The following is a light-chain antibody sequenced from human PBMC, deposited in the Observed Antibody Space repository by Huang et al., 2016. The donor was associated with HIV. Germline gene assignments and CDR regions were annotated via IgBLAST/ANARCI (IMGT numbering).Light chain of an antibody. V-gene: IGKV3-15*01. CDR1: QSVRSN. Sequence: EIVMTQSPATLSVSPGERATLSCRASQSVRSNLAWYQQKPGQAPRLLIYDASTRATGIPARFSGSGSGTEFTLTISSLHSEDFAVYYCQQYNNWPPMYTFGQGTKLEIK. CDR3: QQYNNWPPMYT. J-gene: IGKJ2*01. CDR2: DAS.